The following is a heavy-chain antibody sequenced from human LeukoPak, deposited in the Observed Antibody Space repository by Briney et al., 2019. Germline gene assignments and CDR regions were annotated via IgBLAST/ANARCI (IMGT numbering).Heavy chain of an antibody. CDR3: ARDQAAAGTDYYYYYYMDV. V-gene: IGHV1-46*01. CDR2: INPSGGST. Sequence: ASVKVSCKASGYTFTSYYMHWVRQAPGQGLEWMGIINPSGGSTSYAQKFQGRVTMTRDMSTSTVYMELSSLRSEDTAVYYCARDQAAAGTDYYYYYYMDVWGKGTTVTVSS. CDR1: GYTFTSYY. D-gene: IGHD6-13*01. J-gene: IGHJ6*03.